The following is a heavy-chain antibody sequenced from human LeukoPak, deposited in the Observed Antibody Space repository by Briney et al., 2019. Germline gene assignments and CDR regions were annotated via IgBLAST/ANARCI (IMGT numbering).Heavy chain of an antibody. Sequence: ASVKVSCKASGYTFTSYAMNWVRQAPGQGLEWMGWINTNTGNPTYAQGFTGRLVFSLDTSVSTAYLQISSLKAEDTAVYYCARSFGNTAMVLPADYWGQGTLVTVSS. CDR2: INTNTGNP. CDR3: ARSFGNTAMVLPADY. D-gene: IGHD5-18*01. J-gene: IGHJ4*02. CDR1: GYTFTSYA. V-gene: IGHV7-4-1*02.